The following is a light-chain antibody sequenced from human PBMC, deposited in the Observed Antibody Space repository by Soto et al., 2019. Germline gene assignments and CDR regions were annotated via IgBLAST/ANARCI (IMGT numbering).Light chain of an antibody. Sequence: QSVLPQPASVPGSPGQSITISCTGTSGDVGGYNFVSWYQQYPGKAPKLMIHDVTARPSGVSIRFSGSKSGTTASLTISGLQPEDEADYYCCSYASSTSYVFGTGTKVTVL. CDR2: DVT. CDR1: SGDVGGYNF. V-gene: IGLV2-14*01. J-gene: IGLJ1*01. CDR3: CSYASSTSYV.